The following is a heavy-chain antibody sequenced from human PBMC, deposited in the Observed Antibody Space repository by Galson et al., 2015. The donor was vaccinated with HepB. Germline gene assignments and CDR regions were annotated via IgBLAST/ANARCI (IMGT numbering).Heavy chain of an antibody. CDR3: ARRGDSGSSKTGNFDY. CDR1: GYTFTSYG. J-gene: IGHJ4*02. CDR2: ISAYNGNT. Sequence: SVKVSCKASGYTFTSYGISWVRQAPGQGLEWMGWISAYNGNTNYAQKLQGRVTMTTDTSTSTAYMELRSLRSDDTAVYYCARRGDSGSSKTGNFDYWGQGTLVTVSS. D-gene: IGHD1-26*01. V-gene: IGHV1-18*01.